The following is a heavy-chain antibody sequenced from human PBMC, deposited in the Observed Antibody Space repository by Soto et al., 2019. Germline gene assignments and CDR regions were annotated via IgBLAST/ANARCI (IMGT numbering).Heavy chain of an antibody. V-gene: IGHV1-18*01. CDR2: ISAHNGTT. D-gene: IGHD1-1*01. CDR1: GYTFTSYG. J-gene: IGHJ4*02. CDR3: AGGRYGDY. Sequence: QVHLVQSGAEVKKPGASVKVSCKASGYTFTSYGITWVRQAPGQGLEWMGWISAHNGTTDSAQKLQGRVIVTRDTSTSTAYMELRSLRSDDTAVYYCAGGRYGDYWGEGALVIVSS.